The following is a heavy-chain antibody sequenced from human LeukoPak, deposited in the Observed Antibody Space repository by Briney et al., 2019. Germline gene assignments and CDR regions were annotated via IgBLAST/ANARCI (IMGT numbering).Heavy chain of an antibody. CDR3: ARGRMITFGGVIVLPPYYFDY. V-gene: IGHV4-61*02. D-gene: IGHD3-16*02. J-gene: IGHJ4*02. Sequence: SETLSLTCTVSGGSISSGSYYWSWIRQPAGKGLEWIGRIYTSGSTNYNPSLKSRVTISVDTSKNQFSLKLSSVTAADTAVYYCARGRMITFGGVIVLPPYYFDYWGQGTLVTVSS. CDR2: IYTSGST. CDR1: GGSISSGSYY.